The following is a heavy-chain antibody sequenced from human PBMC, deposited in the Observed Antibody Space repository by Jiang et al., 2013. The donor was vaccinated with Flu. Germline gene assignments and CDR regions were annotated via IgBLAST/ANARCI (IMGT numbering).Heavy chain of an antibody. CDR3: ARNVAPGLDY. CDR1: GYIFTTYY. Sequence: GAEVKKPGASVKVSCKPSGYIFTTYYIHWVRQAPGQGLEWMGFINPSGGSTSYAQNFQGRVTMTRDTSTSTVYVELSSLTSGDTAIYYCARNVAPGLDYWGQGTLVTVSS. CDR2: INPSGGST. J-gene: IGHJ4*02. V-gene: IGHV1-46*01.